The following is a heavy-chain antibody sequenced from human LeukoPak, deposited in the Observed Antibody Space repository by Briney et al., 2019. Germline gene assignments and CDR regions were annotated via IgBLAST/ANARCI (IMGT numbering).Heavy chain of an antibody. Sequence: SETLSLTCTVSGGSISSYYWSWIRQPPGKGLEWIGYIYYSGSTNYNPSLKSRVTISVDTSKNQFSLKLGSVTAADTAVYYCARHRGSSWYSGAFDIWGQGTMVTVSS. D-gene: IGHD6-13*01. CDR3: ARHRGSSWYSGAFDI. J-gene: IGHJ3*02. CDR1: GGSISSYY. CDR2: IYYSGST. V-gene: IGHV4-59*08.